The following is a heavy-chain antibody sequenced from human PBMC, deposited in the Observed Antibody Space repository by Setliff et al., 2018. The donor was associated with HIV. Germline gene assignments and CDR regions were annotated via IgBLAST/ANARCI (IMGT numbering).Heavy chain of an antibody. J-gene: IGHJ5*02. V-gene: IGHV4-59*11. CDR1: GGSIRGHY. CDR2: IFYSGST. Sequence: SETLSLTCTVSGGSIRGHYWSWIRQPPGKGLELIGTIFYSGSTYYKPSLKSRGTISVDTSKNQFYFKLNSVTAADSAVYYCTLTSRLDGYFDPWGQGTLVTVSS. D-gene: IGHD5-12*01. CDR3: TLTSRLDGYFDP.